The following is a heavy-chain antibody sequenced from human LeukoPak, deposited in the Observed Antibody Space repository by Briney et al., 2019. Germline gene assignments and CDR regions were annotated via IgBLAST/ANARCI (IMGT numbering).Heavy chain of an antibody. Sequence: PSETLSLTCTVSGGSISSSSYYWGWIRQPPGKGLEWIGSIYYSGSTYYNPSLKSRVTISVDTSKNQFSLKLSSVTAADTAVYYCARDRPSGGDYGGGVYWGQGTLVTVSS. J-gene: IGHJ4*02. CDR1: GGSISSSSYY. CDR2: IYYSGST. D-gene: IGHD4-23*01. V-gene: IGHV4-39*07. CDR3: ARDRPSGGDYGGGVY.